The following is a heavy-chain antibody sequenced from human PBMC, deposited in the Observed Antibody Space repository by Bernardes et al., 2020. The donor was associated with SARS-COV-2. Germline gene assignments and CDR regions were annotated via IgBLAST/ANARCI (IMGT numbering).Heavy chain of an antibody. D-gene: IGHD3-3*01. V-gene: IGHV3-74*01. CDR2: INSDGSST. CDR3: ARDWYYDFWSGYYNHDAFDI. J-gene: IGHJ3*02. CDR1: GFTFSSYW. Sequence: GGSLRLSCAASGFTFSSYWMHWVRQAPGKGLVWVSRINSDGSSTSYADSVKGRFTISRDNAKNTLYLQMNSLRAEDTAVYYCARDWYYDFWSGYYNHDAFDIWGQGTMVTVSS.